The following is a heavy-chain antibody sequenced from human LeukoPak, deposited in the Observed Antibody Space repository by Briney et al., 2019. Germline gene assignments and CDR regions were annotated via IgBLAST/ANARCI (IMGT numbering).Heavy chain of an antibody. D-gene: IGHD6-6*01. V-gene: IGHV4-31*03. Sequence: SQTLSLTCTVSGGSISSGGYYWSWIRQHLGKGLEWIGYIYYSGSTYYNPSLKSRVTISVDTSKNQFSLKLSSVTAADTAVYYCARDTRPDLDAFDIWGQGTLVTVSS. CDR1: GGSISSGGYY. CDR3: ARDTRPDLDAFDI. J-gene: IGHJ3*02. CDR2: IYYSGST.